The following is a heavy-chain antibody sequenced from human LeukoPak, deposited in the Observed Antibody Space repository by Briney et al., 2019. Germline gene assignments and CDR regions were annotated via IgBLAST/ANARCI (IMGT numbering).Heavy chain of an antibody. V-gene: IGHV3-33*01. CDR2: IWYDGSNK. D-gene: IGHD5-24*01. Sequence: SLRLSCAASGFTFSSYGMHWVRHAPGGGLEWVSVIWYDGSNKYYADSVKGRFTISRDNSKNTLYLQMNSLRAEDKAVYYCARDQERWLQLRGYYFDYWGQGTLVTVSS. CDR1: GFTFSSYG. CDR3: ARDQERWLQLRGYYFDY. J-gene: IGHJ4*02.